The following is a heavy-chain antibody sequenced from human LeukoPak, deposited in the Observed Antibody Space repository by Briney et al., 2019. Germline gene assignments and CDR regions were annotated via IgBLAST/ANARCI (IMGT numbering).Heavy chain of an antibody. D-gene: IGHD6-13*01. CDR3: ARGAYSSSWYSSRGKYYFDY. CDR2: INPSGGSK. V-gene: IGHV1-46*01. CDR1: GYTFTSYY. J-gene: IGHJ4*02. Sequence: ASVKVLCKASGYTFTSYYMHWVPQAPGQGLEWRGIINPSGGSKIYAQKFQGRVTMTRDTSTRTVYMELSSLRSEDTAVYYCARGAYSSSWYSSRGKYYFDYWGQGTLVTVSS.